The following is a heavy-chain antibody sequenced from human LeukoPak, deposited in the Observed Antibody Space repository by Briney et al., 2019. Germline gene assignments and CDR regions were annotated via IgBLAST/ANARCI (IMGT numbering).Heavy chain of an antibody. D-gene: IGHD3-3*01. J-gene: IGHJ4*02. V-gene: IGHV4-34*01. CDR3: ARDFTR. CDR2: ISHSGSI. CDR1: GGSFSGYY. Sequence: SETLSLTCAVYGGSFSGYYWIWMRQPPGEGLEWIGEISHSGSINYNPSLKSRVIISVDTSKNQFSLKLSSVTAADTAVYYCARDFTRWGQGTLVTVSS.